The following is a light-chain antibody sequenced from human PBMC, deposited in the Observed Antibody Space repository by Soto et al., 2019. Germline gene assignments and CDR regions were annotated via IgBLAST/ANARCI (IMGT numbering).Light chain of an antibody. CDR1: ESIRTW. CDR3: QQYNNYPRT. Sequence: DIKMTQSPSTLTASIGDLDTIPCRSSESIRTWLAWYQHKPGKAPKFLIYDASSLESGVTSRFSGSGSGTEFTLTISNLPPDDFATYFCQQYNNYPRTFAQGTKVDIK. J-gene: IGKJ1*01. V-gene: IGKV1-5*01. CDR2: DAS.